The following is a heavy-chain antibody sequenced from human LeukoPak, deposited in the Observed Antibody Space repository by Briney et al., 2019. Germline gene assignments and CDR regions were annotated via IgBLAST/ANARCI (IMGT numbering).Heavy chain of an antibody. V-gene: IGHV3-20*04. Sequence: GGSLRLSCVASGFTFSSRDWMTWVRQAPGKGLEWVPGINWNGGSTGYADSVKGRFTISRDNAKNSLYLQMNSLRAEDTALYYCARDQEMATIPFDYWGQGTLVTVSS. D-gene: IGHD5-24*01. CDR1: GFTFSSRDW. CDR2: INWNGGST. J-gene: IGHJ4*02. CDR3: ARDQEMATIPFDY.